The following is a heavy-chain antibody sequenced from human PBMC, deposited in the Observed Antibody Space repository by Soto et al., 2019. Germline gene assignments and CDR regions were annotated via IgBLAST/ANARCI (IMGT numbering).Heavy chain of an antibody. CDR2: IWYDGSNK. D-gene: IGHD3-9*01. CDR3: AREDYDILTGYYNGFDY. Sequence: QVQLVESGGGVVQPGRSLRLSCAASGFTFSSYGMHWVRQAPGKGLEWVAVIWYDGSNKYYADSVKGRFTISRDNSKNTLYLQMNSLRAEDTAVYYCAREDYDILTGYYNGFDYWGQGTLVTVSS. CDR1: GFTFSSYG. V-gene: IGHV3-33*01. J-gene: IGHJ4*02.